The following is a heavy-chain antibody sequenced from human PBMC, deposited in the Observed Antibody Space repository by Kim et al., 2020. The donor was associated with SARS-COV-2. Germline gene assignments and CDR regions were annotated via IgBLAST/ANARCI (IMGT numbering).Heavy chain of an antibody. CDR1: GFTFSSYG. CDR3: ARDSFIYCSSTSCHGYAFDC. D-gene: IGHD2-2*01. V-gene: IGHV3-30*12. CDR2: ISYDGSNK. Sequence: GGSLRLSCAASGFTFSSYGMHWVRQAPGKGLEWVAVISYDGSNKYYADSVKGRFTISRDNSKNTLYLQMNSLRAEDTAVYYCARDSFIYCSSTSCHGYAFDCWGQGTLVTVSS. J-gene: IGHJ4*02.